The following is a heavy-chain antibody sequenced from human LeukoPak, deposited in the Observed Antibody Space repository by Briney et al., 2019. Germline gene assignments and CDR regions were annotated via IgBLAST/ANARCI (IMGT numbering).Heavy chain of an antibody. D-gene: IGHD3-10*01. CDR2: ISGSGGST. CDR1: GFTFSSYA. CDR3: AEAYYGSGSYYNNWFDP. J-gene: IGHJ5*02. V-gene: IGHV3-23*01. Sequence: GGSLRLSCAASGFTFSSYAMSWVRQAPGKGLEWVSAISGSGGSTYYADSVKGRFTISRDNSKNTLYLQMNSLRAEDTAVYYCAEAYYGSGSYYNNWFDPWGQGTLVTVSS.